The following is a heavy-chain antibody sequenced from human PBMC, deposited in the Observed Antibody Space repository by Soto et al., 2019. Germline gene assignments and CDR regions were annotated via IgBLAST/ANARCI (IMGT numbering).Heavy chain of an antibody. CDR2: VSSSSSTI. CDR3: ARGHPVVPAVHTEDWFDP. Sequence: EVQLVESGGGLVQPGGSLRLSCAASGFTFSSYSMNWVRQAPGKGLEWVSYVSSSSSTIYYADSVKGRFTISRDNAKNSLYLQMNSLRDEDTAVYYCARGHPVVPAVHTEDWFDPWGQGTLVTVSS. J-gene: IGHJ5*02. V-gene: IGHV3-48*02. CDR1: GFTFSSYS. D-gene: IGHD2-2*01.